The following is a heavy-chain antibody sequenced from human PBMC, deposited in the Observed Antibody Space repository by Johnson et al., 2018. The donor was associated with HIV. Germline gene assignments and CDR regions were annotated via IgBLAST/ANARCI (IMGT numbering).Heavy chain of an antibody. CDR1: GFTFDDYG. J-gene: IGHJ3*02. D-gene: IGHD3-10*01. V-gene: IGHV3-20*04. CDR2: INWNGGST. Sequence: VQLVESGGGVVRPGGSLRLSCAASGFTFDDYGMSWVRQAPGKGLEWVSGINWNGGSTGYADSVKGRFTISRDNSKNTLYLQMNSLRAKETAVYCCAKDPGWFWEFMTPFDIWGQGKMFTVSP. CDR3: AKDPGWFWEFMTPFDI.